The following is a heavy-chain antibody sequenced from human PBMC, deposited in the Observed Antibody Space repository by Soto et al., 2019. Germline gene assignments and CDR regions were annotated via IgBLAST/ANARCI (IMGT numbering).Heavy chain of an antibody. J-gene: IGHJ3*02. CDR3: AKAAGSARWLAGAFDI. D-gene: IGHD6-19*01. Sequence: EVQLLESGGGLVQPGGSLRLSCAASGFTFSSPAMSWVRQAPGERLEWVSTISGNGGSRYHADSVRGRFTISRDNSKNTLYLQMSGLRVEDTAVYYCAKAAGSARWLAGAFDIWGQGPKVTVSS. V-gene: IGHV3-23*01. CDR1: GFTFSSPA. CDR2: ISGNGGSR.